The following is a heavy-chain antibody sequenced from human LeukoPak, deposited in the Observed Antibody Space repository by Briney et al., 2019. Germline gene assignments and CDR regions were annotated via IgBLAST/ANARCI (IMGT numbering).Heavy chain of an antibody. CDR3: ARVDYYGPGNAY. Sequence: SQTLSPTCAISGDRVSSLSVAWNWIRQSPSRGLEWLGRTYYRSKWYNDYAISVKSRIIINPDTSKSQFSLKLSSVTAADTAVYYCARVDYYGPGNAYWGQGTLVTVSS. D-gene: IGHD3-10*01. CDR2: TYYRSKWYN. J-gene: IGHJ4*02. V-gene: IGHV6-1*01. CDR1: GDRVSSLSVA.